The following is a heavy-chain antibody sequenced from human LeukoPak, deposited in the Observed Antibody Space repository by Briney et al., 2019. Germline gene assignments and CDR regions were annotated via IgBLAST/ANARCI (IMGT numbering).Heavy chain of an antibody. J-gene: IGHJ4*02. CDR1: GGSITSTSFY. CDR3: ARQGSYYYGSGSYYPHVFDY. Sequence: SETLSLTCSVSGGSITSTSFYWGWIRQPPGKGLEWIGYIYYSGSTNYNPSLKSRVTISVDTSKNQFSLKLSSVTAADTAVYYCARQGSYYYGSGSYYPHVFDYWGQGTLVTVSS. V-gene: IGHV4-61*05. CDR2: IYYSGST. D-gene: IGHD3-10*01.